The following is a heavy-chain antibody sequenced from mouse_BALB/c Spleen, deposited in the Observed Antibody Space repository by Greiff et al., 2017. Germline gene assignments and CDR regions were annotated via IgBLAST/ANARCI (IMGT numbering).Heavy chain of an antibody. V-gene: IGHV1-69*01. D-gene: IGHD2-1*01. CDR1: GYTFTDYW. Sequence: QVQLQQSGAELVMPGASVKMSCKASGYTFTDYWMHWVKQRPGQGLEWIGAIDTSDSYTSYNQKFKGKATLTVDESSSTAYMQLSSLTSEDSAVYYCARSNYGKDAMDYWGQGTSVTVSS. J-gene: IGHJ4*01. CDR2: IDTSDSYT. CDR3: ARSNYGKDAMDY.